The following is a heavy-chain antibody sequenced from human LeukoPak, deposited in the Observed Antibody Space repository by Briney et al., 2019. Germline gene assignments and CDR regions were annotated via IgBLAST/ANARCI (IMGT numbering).Heavy chain of an antibody. Sequence: GGSLRLSCAASGFTFSNYAMSWVRQAPGKGLEWVSSISDSGRNTYYADSVKGRFTISRDNCKNTLFLQMNNLRPDDTAVYYCASSHYDFWSGYSAWGQGTLVTVSS. CDR2: ISDSGRNT. J-gene: IGHJ5*02. CDR3: ASSHYDFWSGYSA. D-gene: IGHD3-3*01. CDR1: GFTFSNYA. V-gene: IGHV3-23*01.